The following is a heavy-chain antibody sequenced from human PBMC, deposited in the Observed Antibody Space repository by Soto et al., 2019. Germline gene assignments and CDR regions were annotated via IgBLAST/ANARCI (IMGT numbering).Heavy chain of an antibody. CDR1: GFTFSSYS. CDR2: ISGSSSYI. D-gene: IGHD4-4*01. Sequence: GGSLRLSCAASGFTFSSYSMNWVRQAPGKGLEWVSSISGSSSYIYYADSVKGRFTISRDNAKNSLYLQMNSLRAEDTAVYYCARDPTAVTSRFDPWGQGTLVTVSS. V-gene: IGHV3-21*01. CDR3: ARDPTAVTSRFDP. J-gene: IGHJ5*02.